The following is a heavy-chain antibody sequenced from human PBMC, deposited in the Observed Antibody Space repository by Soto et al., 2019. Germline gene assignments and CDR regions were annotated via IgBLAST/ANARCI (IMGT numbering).Heavy chain of an antibody. CDR2: IYYSGST. D-gene: IGHD3-9*01. Sequence: PSETLSLTCTVSGGSISSGVYYWSWIRQHPGKGLEWIGYIYYSGSTYYNPSLKSRVTISVDTSKNQFSLKLSSVTAADTAVYYCARLNYDILTGYYLDYWGQGTLVTVSS. J-gene: IGHJ4*02. CDR1: GGSISSGVYY. V-gene: IGHV4-31*03. CDR3: ARLNYDILTGYYLDY.